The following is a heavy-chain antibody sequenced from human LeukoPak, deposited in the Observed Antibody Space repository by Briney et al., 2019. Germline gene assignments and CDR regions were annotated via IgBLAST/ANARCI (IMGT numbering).Heavy chain of an antibody. CDR3: ARAKKLRYFDWLPHDAFDI. V-gene: IGHV1-2*04. CDR1: GYTFTGYY. J-gene: IGHJ3*02. D-gene: IGHD3-9*01. CDR2: INPNSGGT. Sequence: ASVKVSCKASGYTFTGYYMHWVRQAPEQGLEWMGWINPNSGGTNYAQKFQGWVTMTRDTSISTAYMELSRLRSDDTAVYYCARAKKLRYFDWLPHDAFDIWGQGTMVTVSS.